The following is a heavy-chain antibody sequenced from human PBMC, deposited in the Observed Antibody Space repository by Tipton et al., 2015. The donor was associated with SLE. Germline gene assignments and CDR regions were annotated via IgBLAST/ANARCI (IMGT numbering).Heavy chain of an antibody. D-gene: IGHD2-2*01. Sequence: TLSLTCTVSGGSISSYYWSWIRQPAGKGLEWIGRIYTSGSTNYNPSLKSRVTISVDTSKNQFSRKLSSVTAADTAVYYCAREGVGYQLFPDYYYYYMDVWGKGTTVTVSS. CDR2: IYTSGST. J-gene: IGHJ6*03. V-gene: IGHV4-4*07. CDR1: GGSISSYY. CDR3: AREGVGYQLFPDYYYYYMDV.